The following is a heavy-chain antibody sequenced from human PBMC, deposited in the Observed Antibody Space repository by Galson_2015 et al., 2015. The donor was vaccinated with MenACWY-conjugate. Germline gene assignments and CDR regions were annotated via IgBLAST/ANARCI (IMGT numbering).Heavy chain of an antibody. D-gene: IGHD6-13*01. CDR1: GGSFSGYY. CDR3: ARAARRRPPSQNCFGP. CDR2: VFHSGTT. Sequence: LSLTCAVSGGSFSGYYWNWIRQPPGQGLEWIGQVFHSGTTYYNPSLKSRVAISVDTSKNQVSLKLSSVTAADTAVYFCARAARRRPPSQNCFGPWGPGNLVPGSP. J-gene: IGHJ5*02. V-gene: IGHV4-34*12.